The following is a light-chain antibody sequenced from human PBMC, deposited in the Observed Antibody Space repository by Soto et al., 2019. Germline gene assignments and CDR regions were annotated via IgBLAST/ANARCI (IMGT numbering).Light chain of an antibody. V-gene: IGKV3D-15*01. CDR1: QGVXSN. J-gene: IGKJ5*01. CDR2: AAA. CDR3: QQYNNWPST. Sequence: IMLTQSAATLSVSPGDGATLSCRASQGVXSNLGWYQEKPGQAPRILXDAAATTATGSPARFSGSGSATEFTLTISSLQSEDFAVYYCQQYNNWPSTFGQGTRLAIK.